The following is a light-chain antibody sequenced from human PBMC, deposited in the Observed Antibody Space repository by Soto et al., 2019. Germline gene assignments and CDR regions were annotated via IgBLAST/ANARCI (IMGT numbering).Light chain of an antibody. CDR1: GSYNF. CDR2: EVS. J-gene: IGLJ1*01. Sequence: QSALTQPASVSGSPGQSITISCTVGSYNFVSWYQQHPGKAPKVLIYEVSKRPSGVSDRFSGSKSGNTASLTISGLQAEDEADYYCCSDAGRSKYVFGTGTKVTVL. V-gene: IGLV2-23*02. CDR3: CSDAGRSKYV.